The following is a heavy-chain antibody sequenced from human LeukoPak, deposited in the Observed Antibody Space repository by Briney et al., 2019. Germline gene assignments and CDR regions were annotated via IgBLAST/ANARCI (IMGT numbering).Heavy chain of an antibody. Sequence: GGSLRLSCAASGFTVSSNYMSWVRQAPGKGLEWVSVIYSGGSTYYADSVKGRFTISRDNSKNTLYLQMNSLRADDTAVYYCAKRYSSGWSFAFDIWGQGTMVTVSS. D-gene: IGHD6-19*01. J-gene: IGHJ3*02. CDR3: AKRYSSGWSFAFDI. CDR2: IYSGGST. CDR1: GFTVSSNY. V-gene: IGHV3-66*01.